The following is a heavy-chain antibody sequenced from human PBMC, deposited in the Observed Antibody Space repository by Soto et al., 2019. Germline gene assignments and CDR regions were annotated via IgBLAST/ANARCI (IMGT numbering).Heavy chain of an antibody. V-gene: IGHV4-59*01. CDR1: GGSISSKY. CDR2: IYYSGST. CDR3: ARDPGTTGTTDYFDH. Sequence: PSETLSLTCNVSGGSISSKYWNWIQQPPGKGLEWIGYIYYSGSTTYNPSLKSRVTISVDTSKNQFSLKLSSVTAADTAVYYCARDPGTTGTTDYFDHWGQGTLVTVSS. D-gene: IGHD1-7*01. J-gene: IGHJ4*02.